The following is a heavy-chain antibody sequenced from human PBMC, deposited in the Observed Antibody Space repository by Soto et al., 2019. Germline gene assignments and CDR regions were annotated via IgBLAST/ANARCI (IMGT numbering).Heavy chain of an antibody. V-gene: IGHV4-59*01. CDR2: THYTGSN. CDR3: VRDWGGAKAGYYYTMDV. J-gene: IGHJ6*02. CDR1: GGTISSWY. Sequence: SETLSLTCTVSGGTISSWYWSWIRQSPGKGLEWIGNTHYTGSNNYNPSLKSRVVLSLDTSRNQFSLKLNSVSAADTAVYYCVRDWGGAKAGYYYTMDVWGQGTKVTVSS. D-gene: IGHD3-16*01.